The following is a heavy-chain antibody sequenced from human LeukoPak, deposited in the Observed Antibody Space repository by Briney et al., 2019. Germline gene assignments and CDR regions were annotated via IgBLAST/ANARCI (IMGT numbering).Heavy chain of an antibody. CDR3: ATDELELHAFDI. CDR1: GYTLTELS. Sequence: ASVKVSCKVSGYTLTELSMHWVRQVPGKGLEWMGGFDPEDGETIYAQKFQGRVTMTEDTSTDTAYMELSSLRSEDTAVYYCATDELELHAFDIWGQGTMVTVSS. D-gene: IGHD1-7*01. J-gene: IGHJ3*02. V-gene: IGHV1-24*01. CDR2: FDPEDGET.